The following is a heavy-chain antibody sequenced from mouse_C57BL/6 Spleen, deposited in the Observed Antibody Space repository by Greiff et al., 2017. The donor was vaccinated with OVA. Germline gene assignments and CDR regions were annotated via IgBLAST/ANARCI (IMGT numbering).Heavy chain of an antibody. CDR2: FHPYNDDT. D-gene: IGHD1-1*01. V-gene: IGHV1-47*01. J-gene: IGHJ1*03. CDR3: ARGKFITTVVATSDWYFDV. CDR1: GYTFTTYP. Sequence: QVQLKESGAELVKPGASVKMSCKASGYTFTTYPIEWMKQNHGKSLEWIGNFHPYNDDTKYNEKFKGKATLTVEKSSSTVYLELSRLTSDDSAVYYCARGKFITTVVATSDWYFDVWGTGTTVTVSS.